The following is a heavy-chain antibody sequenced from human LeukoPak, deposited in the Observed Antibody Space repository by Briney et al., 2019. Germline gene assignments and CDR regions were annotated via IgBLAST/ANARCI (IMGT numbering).Heavy chain of an antibody. Sequence: PGGSLRLSCAASGFSFSDYYLSWIRQAPGKGLEWVSTISGNGVSTYSANSVKGRFTISRDNSRNTLWLQMNSLRAEDTALYYCAKPQYDSSWYYFDYWGQGTLVTVSS. CDR2: ISGNGVST. D-gene: IGHD6-13*01. V-gene: IGHV3-23*01. J-gene: IGHJ4*02. CDR3: AKPQYDSSWYYFDY. CDR1: GFSFSDYY.